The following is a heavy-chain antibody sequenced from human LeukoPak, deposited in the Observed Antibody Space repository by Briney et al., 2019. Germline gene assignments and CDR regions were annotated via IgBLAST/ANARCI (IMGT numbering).Heavy chain of an antibody. CDR3: ARQFTYYYDSSGPLYNWFDP. Sequence: SETLSLTCTVSGGSISSYYWSWIRQPPGKGLEWIGYIYYSGSTNYNPSLKSRVTISVDTSKNQFSLKLSSVTAADTAVYYCARQFTYYYDSSGPLYNWFDPWGQGTLVTVSS. D-gene: IGHD3-22*01. J-gene: IGHJ5*02. V-gene: IGHV4-59*08. CDR2: IYYSGST. CDR1: GGSISSYY.